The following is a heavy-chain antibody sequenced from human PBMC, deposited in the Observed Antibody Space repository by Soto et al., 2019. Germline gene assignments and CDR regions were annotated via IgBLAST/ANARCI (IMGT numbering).Heavy chain of an antibody. D-gene: IGHD3-22*01. CDR2: ISTYNGNT. CDR1: GYTFTTDG. V-gene: IGHV1-18*01. J-gene: IGHJ4*02. Sequence: ASVKVSCKASGYTFTTDGISWMRQAPGQGPEWMGWISTYNGNTNYAQMFQGRVTMTTDTSTSTAYMELRSLRSDDTAVYYCARTFYDSPGSKFDYWGQGTLVTV. CDR3: ARTFYDSPGSKFDY.